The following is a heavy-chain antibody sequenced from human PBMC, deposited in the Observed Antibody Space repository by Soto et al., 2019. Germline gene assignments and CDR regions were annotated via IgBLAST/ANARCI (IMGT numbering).Heavy chain of an antibody. CDR3: ARTDTGGTYFEF. CDR1: GFTFGSYA. V-gene: IGHV3-23*01. J-gene: IGHJ4*02. CDR2: ISGTGDSS. D-gene: IGHD3-16*01. Sequence: ESGGGLVQPGGSLRLSCAASGFTFGSYAMSWVRQAPGKGLEWVSLISGTGDSSEYANSVKGRFTISRDYSKTTVFLQMNSLRAEDTAVYFCARTDTGGTYFEFWGRGTLVTVSS.